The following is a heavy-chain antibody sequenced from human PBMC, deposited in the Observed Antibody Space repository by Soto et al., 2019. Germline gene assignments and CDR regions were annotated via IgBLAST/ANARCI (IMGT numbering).Heavy chain of an antibody. CDR2: VNPKRGDA. V-gene: IGHV1-2*04. CDR3: ARDPGLPGRYWYFDL. CDR1: GYKFTDYY. J-gene: IGHJ2*01. Sequence: QVVLVQSGAEVKKPGDSVKVSCKSSGYKFTDYYIHWVRQAPGQGPEWMRWVNPKRGDAVYAQKFQGWVTMTRDTATTTAYLEVNRLKPDDTAVYFCARDPGLPGRYWYFDLWGRGTLVTVSS. D-gene: IGHD3-9*01.